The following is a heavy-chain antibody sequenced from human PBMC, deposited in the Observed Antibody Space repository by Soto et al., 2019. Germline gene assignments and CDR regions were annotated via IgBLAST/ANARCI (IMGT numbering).Heavy chain of an antibody. D-gene: IGHD6-19*01. J-gene: IGHJ3*02. CDR3: ARDASVAEKLDAFDI. Sequence: PGGSLRLSCAASGFSFSSYAMSWVRQAPGKGLEWVSGISGSGGTTYYADSVKGRFTISRDNSKNSLYLQMNSLRAEDTAVYYCARDASVAEKLDAFDIWGQGTMVTVSS. CDR1: GFSFSSYA. CDR2: ISGSGGTT. V-gene: IGHV3-23*01.